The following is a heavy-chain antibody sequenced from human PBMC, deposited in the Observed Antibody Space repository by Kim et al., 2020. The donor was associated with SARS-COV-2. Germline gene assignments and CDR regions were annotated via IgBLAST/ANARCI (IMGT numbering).Heavy chain of an antibody. CDR1: GYTFTSYG. J-gene: IGHJ5*02. CDR3: ARVPGSGSKRSLSWFDP. D-gene: IGHD3-10*01. V-gene: IGHV1-18*01. Sequence: ASVKVSCKSSGYTFTSYGISWVRQAPGQGLEWMGWISAYNGNTNYAQKLQGRVTMTTDTSTSTAYMELRSLRSDDTAVYYCARVPGSGSKRSLSWFDPWGQGTLVTVSS. CDR2: ISAYNGNT.